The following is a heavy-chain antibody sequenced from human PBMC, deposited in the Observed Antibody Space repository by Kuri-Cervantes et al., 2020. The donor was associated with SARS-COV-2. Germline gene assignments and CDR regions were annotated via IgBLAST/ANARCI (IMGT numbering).Heavy chain of an antibody. V-gene: IGHV3-23*03. CDR2: IYSGGSST. J-gene: IGHJ4*02. CDR3: AKNRYYDSIDMDY. CDR1: GFTVSSKY. Sequence: GGSLKISCAASGFTVSSKYMGWVRQAPGKGLEWVSVIYSGGSSTNYADSVKGRFTISRDNSKNTLYLQMNSLRAEDTAVYSCAKNRYYDSIDMDYWGQGTLVTVSS. D-gene: IGHD3-22*01.